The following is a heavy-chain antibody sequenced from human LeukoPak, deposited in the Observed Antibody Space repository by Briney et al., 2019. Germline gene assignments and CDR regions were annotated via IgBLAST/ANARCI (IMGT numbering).Heavy chain of an antibody. J-gene: IGHJ3*01. CDR2: IFYNGGS. CDR1: GDSLSSGGYL. D-gene: IGHD2-2*01. Sequence: SETPSLTCSVSGDSLSSGGYLWTWMRQHPGKGLEWMGYIFYNGGSYYSPSLQSRLTISVDTSQKQFSLKMSSVTAADTAVYYCVRLTCSGSSCSGGGAFDVWGQGTVVTVSS. V-gene: IGHV4-31*03. CDR3: VRLTCSGSSCSGGGAFDV.